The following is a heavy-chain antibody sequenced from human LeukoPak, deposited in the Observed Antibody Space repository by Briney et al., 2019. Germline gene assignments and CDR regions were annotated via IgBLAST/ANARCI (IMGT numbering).Heavy chain of an antibody. Sequence: GGSLRLSCAASGFTFSSYWMSWVRQAPGKGLEWVANIKQDGSNKYYADSVKGRFTISRDNSKNTLFLQMNSLRAEDTALYYCARHPGGFTGIVNYYYMDVWGKGTTVTVSS. J-gene: IGHJ6*03. CDR1: GFTFSSYW. CDR2: IKQDGSNK. D-gene: IGHD1-26*01. CDR3: ARHPGGFTGIVNYYYMDV. V-gene: IGHV3-7*01.